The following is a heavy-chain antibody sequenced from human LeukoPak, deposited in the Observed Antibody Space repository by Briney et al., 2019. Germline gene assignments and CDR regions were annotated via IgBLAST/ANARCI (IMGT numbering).Heavy chain of an antibody. CDR2: IYYSGST. J-gene: IGHJ5*02. CDR1: GGSISSSSYY. CDR3: ARGPYSSSSLVWFDP. V-gene: IGHV4-39*07. Sequence: SETLSLTCTVSGGSISSSSYYWGWIRQPPGTGLEWIGSIYYSGSTYYNPSLKSRVTISVDTSKNQFSLKVSSVTAADTAVYYCARGPYSSSSLVWFDPWGQGTLVTVSS. D-gene: IGHD6-6*01.